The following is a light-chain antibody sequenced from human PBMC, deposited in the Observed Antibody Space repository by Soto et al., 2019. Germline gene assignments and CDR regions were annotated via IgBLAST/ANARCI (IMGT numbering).Light chain of an antibody. V-gene: IGLV4-69*01. CDR1: SGHSSYA. CDR2: LNSDGSH. Sequence: QPVLTQSPSASASLGASVKPTCTLSSGHSSYAIAWHQQQQEKGPRYLMKLNSDGSHSKGDGIPDRFSGSSSGAERYLTISSLQSEDEADYYCQTWGTGIPWVFGGGTKLTVL. CDR3: QTWGTGIPWV. J-gene: IGLJ3*02.